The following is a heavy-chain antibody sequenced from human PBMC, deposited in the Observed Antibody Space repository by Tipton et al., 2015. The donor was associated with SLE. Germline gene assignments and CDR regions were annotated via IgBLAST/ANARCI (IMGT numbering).Heavy chain of an antibody. CDR3: ARYGPLDTAMANRC. CDR1: GFTFSSYG. J-gene: IGHJ4*02. CDR2: IRYDGSNK. Sequence: SLRLSCAASGFTFSSYGMHWVRQAPGKGLEWVAFIRYDGSNKYYADSVKGRFTISRDNSKNTLYLQMNSLRAEDTAVYYCARYGPLDTAMANRCWGQGTLVTVSS. V-gene: IGHV3-33*08. D-gene: IGHD5-18*01.